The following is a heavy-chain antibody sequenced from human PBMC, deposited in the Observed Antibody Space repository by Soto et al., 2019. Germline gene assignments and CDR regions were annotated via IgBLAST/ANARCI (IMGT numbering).Heavy chain of an antibody. CDR1: GYSFTSYW. D-gene: IGHD3-22*01. V-gene: IGHV5-10-1*01. CDR2: IDPSDSYT. Sequence: GESLKISCKGSGYSFTSYWISWVRQMPGKGLEWMGRIDPSDSYTNYSPSFQGHVTISADKSISTAYLQWSSLKASDTAMYYCARDSSGYYYDYYYGMDVWGQGTTVTVSS. J-gene: IGHJ6*02. CDR3: ARDSSGYYYDYYYGMDV.